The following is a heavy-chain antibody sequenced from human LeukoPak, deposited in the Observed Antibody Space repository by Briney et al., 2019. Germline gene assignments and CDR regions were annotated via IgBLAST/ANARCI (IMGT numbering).Heavy chain of an antibody. V-gene: IGHV3-15*01. J-gene: IGHJ4*02. CDR2: IKSKTDGGTT. CDR3: TTDLGSGWRLYYFDY. D-gene: IGHD6-19*01. Sequence: PGGSLRLSCAASGFTFSNAWMSWVRQAPGKGLERVGRIKSKTDGGTTDYAAPVKGRFTISRDDSKNTLYLQMNSLKTEDTAVYYCTTDLGSGWRLYYFDYWGQGTLVTVSS. CDR1: GFTFSNAW.